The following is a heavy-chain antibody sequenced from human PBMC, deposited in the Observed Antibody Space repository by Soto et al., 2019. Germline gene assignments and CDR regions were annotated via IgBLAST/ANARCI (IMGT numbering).Heavy chain of an antibody. CDR3: ARRSEAYGDYSY. D-gene: IGHD4-17*01. CDR1: GGSISSSSYY. CDR2: IYYSGST. V-gene: IGHV4-39*01. J-gene: IGHJ4*02. Sequence: PSETLSLTCTVSGGSISSSSYYWGWIRQPPGKGLEWIGSIYYSGSTYYNPSLKSRVTISVDTSKNQFSLKLSSVTAADTAVYYCARRSEAYGDYSYWGQGTLVTVSS.